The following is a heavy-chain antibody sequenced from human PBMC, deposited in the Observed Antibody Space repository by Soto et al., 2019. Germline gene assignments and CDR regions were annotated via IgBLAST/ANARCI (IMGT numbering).Heavy chain of an antibody. CDR1: GGSISSTSYY. J-gene: IGHJ5*02. D-gene: IGHD6-13*01. V-gene: IGHV4-39*01. CDR3: ARHYKQQQETNWFDP. CDR2: IYYSGST. Sequence: PSETLSLTCTVSGGSISSTSYYWGWIRQPPGKGLEWIGSIYYSGSTYYNPSLKSRVTISVDTSKNQFSLKLSSVTAADTALYYCARHYKQQQETNWFDPWGQGTLVTVSS.